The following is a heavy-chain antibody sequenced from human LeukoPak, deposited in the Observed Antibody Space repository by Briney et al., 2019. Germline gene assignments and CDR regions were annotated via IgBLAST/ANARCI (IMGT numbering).Heavy chain of an antibody. Sequence: GESLKISCKSSGYSFTSYWIGRVRQMPGKGLEWMGIIYPGDFDTRYNSSFQGQVTISVDKSISTAYLQWSSLKASDSGMYYCARGDSGSYDYWGQGTLVTVSS. CDR2: IYPGDFDT. CDR1: GYSFTSYW. V-gene: IGHV5-51*01. D-gene: IGHD1-26*01. CDR3: ARGDSGSYDY. J-gene: IGHJ4*02.